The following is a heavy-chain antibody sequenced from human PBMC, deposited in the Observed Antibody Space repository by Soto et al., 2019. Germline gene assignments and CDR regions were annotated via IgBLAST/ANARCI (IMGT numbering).Heavy chain of an antibody. J-gene: IGHJ5*02. Sequence: PSETLSLTCAVYGGSFSGYYWSWIRQPPGKGLEWIGEINHSGSTNYNPSLKSRVTISVDTSKNQFSLKLSSVTAADTAVYYCAREAAAGYLNWFDPWGQGTLVTVSS. CDR2: INHSGST. CDR1: GGSFSGYY. CDR3: AREAAAGYLNWFDP. V-gene: IGHV4-34*01. D-gene: IGHD6-13*01.